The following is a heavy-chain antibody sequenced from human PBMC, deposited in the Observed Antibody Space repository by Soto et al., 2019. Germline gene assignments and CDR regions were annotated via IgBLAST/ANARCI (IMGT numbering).Heavy chain of an antibody. CDR2: ISSSSSTI. CDR3: ARVIWSGHLTSDL. Sequence: EVQVVESGGGLVQPGGSLRLSCAASGFTFSSNSMNWVRQAPGKGLEWISYISSSSSTIYADSVKGRFTISRDNAKNSLYLQMNSLRDEDTDVYYCARVIWSGHLTSDLWGHGTLVTVSS. J-gene: IGHJ5*02. CDR1: GFTFSSNS. V-gene: IGHV3-48*02. D-gene: IGHD3-3*01.